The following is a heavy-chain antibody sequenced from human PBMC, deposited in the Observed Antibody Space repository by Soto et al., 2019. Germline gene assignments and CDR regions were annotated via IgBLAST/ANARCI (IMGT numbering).Heavy chain of an antibody. V-gene: IGHV3-23*01. J-gene: IGHJ5*02. CDR3: AKDQGIASRPRWFDP. Sequence: EVQLLESGGGLVQPGGSLRLSCAASGFTFSNYAMSWVRRAPGKGLEWVSGISGSGATTYYADSVRGRFTISRDNSKKTLSLQMNSLRAEDTAVYYCAKDQGIASRPRWFDPWGQGTLVNVSS. D-gene: IGHD6-6*01. CDR1: GFTFSNYA. CDR2: ISGSGATT.